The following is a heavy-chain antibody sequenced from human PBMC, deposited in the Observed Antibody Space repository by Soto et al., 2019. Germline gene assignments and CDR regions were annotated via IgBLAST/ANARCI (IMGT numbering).Heavy chain of an antibody. Sequence: QVQLVQSGAEVKKPGSSLKVSCKTSGGTFSNYVITWVRQAPGQGLEWMGGIIPIFGTSKSAQKFQGRVTITADESTSTAYMALSSLRSEDTAVYFCARGETYLGVWGQGTTVTVSS. J-gene: IGHJ6*02. CDR2: IIPIFGTS. V-gene: IGHV1-69*01. CDR3: ARGETYLGV. D-gene: IGHD3-16*01. CDR1: GGTFSNYV.